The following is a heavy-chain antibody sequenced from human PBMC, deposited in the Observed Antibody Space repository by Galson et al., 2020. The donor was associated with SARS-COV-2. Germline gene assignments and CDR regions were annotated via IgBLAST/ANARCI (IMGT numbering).Heavy chain of an antibody. V-gene: IGHV3-30*02. J-gene: IGHJ4*02. CDR2: IRYDGSNK. CDR3: AKDRLGPESLSTIFGVVDPAVDY. CDR1: GFTFSSYG. D-gene: IGHD3-3*01. Sequence: GGSLRPSCAASGFTFSSYGMHCVRQAPGKGLEWVAFIRYDGSNKYYADSVKGRFTISRDNSKNTLYLQMNSLRAEDTAVYYCAKDRLGPESLSTIFGVVDPAVDYWGQGTLVTVAS.